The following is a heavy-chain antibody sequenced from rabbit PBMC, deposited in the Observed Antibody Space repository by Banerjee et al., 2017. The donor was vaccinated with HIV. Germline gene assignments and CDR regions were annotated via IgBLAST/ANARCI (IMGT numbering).Heavy chain of an antibody. CDR1: GFSFSSYYY. CDR2: IYGGSSGIT. D-gene: IGHD7-1*01. Sequence: QSLEESGGDLVKPGGTLTLTCTASGFSFSSYYYMCWVRQAPGKGLEWIACIYGGSSGITYYASWAKGRFTISTTSSTTVTLQMTSLTATDMATYFCARADNYAGYPYNLWGPGTLVTVS. J-gene: IGHJ4*01. V-gene: IGHV1S40*01. CDR3: ARADNYAGYPYNL.